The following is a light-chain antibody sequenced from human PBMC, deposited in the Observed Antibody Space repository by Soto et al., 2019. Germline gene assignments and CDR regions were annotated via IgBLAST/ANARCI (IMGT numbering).Light chain of an antibody. CDR2: ETS. V-gene: IGKV1-5*03. CDR3: QQYEAYPLT. J-gene: IGKJ4*01. CDR1: QSFSMR. Sequence: DIQMTQSPSTLSASVGDRVTITFRASQSFSMRLAWYQQKPGKAPKIMNYETSNLESGVPSRFSGSGAGTDFTLTISRLQTDKFANYYCQQYEAYPLTFGGGNKVEIK.